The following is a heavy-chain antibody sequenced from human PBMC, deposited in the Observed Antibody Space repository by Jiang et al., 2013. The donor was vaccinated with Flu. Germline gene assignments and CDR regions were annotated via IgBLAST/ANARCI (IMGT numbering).Heavy chain of an antibody. CDR3: ARASRGKVPAASRGWFDP. CDR2: INTNTGNP. V-gene: IGHV7-4-1*02. D-gene: IGHD2-2*01. Sequence: LEWMGWINTNTGNPTYAQGFTGRFVFSLDTSVSTAYLQISSLKAEDTAVYYCARASRGKVPAASRGWFDPWGQGTLVTVSS. J-gene: IGHJ5*02.